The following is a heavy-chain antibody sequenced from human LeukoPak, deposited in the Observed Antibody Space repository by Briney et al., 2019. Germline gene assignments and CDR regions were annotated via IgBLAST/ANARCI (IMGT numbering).Heavy chain of an antibody. CDR2: IKQDGSEK. Sequence: GGSLRLSCAASGFTFSSYWMSWVRQAPGKGLEWVANIKQDGSEKYYVDSVKGRFTISRDNAKNSLYLQMNSLRAEDTAVYYCARVVRDDYKNVPFAFDFWGQGTMVTVSS. CDR3: ARVVRDDYKNVPFAFDF. CDR1: GFTFSSYW. J-gene: IGHJ3*01. V-gene: IGHV3-7*04. D-gene: IGHD5-24*01.